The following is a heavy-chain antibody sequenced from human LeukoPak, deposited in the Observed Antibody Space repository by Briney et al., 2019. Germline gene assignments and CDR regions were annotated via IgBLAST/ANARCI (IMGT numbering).Heavy chain of an antibody. V-gene: IGHV3-30*03. CDR2: ISYDGSNK. Sequence: GGSLRLSCAASGFTFSSYGMHWVRQAPGKGLEWVAVISYDGSNKYYADSVKGRFTISRDNSKNTLYLQMNSLRAEDTAVYYCATEGIYGSGSYDYWGQGTLVTVSS. J-gene: IGHJ4*02. CDR1: GFTFSSYG. CDR3: ATEGIYGSGSYDY. D-gene: IGHD3-10*01.